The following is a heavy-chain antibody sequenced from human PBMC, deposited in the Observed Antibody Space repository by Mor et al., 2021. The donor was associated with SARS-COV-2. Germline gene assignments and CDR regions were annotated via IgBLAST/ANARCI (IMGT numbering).Heavy chain of an antibody. CDR3: ARGTVDTAMVLYYYYYYGM. J-gene: IGHJ6*01. Sequence: GKGLEWIGYIYYSGSTNYNPSLKSRVTISVDTSKNQFSLKLSSVTAADTAVYYCARGTVDTAMVLYYYYYYGM. D-gene: IGHD5-18*01. V-gene: IGHV4-59*01. CDR2: IYYSGST.